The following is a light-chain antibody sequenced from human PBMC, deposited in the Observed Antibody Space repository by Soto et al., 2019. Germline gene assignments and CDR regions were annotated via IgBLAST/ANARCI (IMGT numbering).Light chain of an antibody. J-gene: IGKJ1*01. CDR1: QSVSSN. V-gene: IGKV3-11*01. CDR3: HQRQSWPRT. Sequence: CQASQSVSSNLAWYQQKPGQAPRLLIYLTSNRAAGIPARFSGSGSETDLTHTIIDVEPEDFAVYYCHQRQSWPRTFGQGTKVDIK. CDR2: LTS.